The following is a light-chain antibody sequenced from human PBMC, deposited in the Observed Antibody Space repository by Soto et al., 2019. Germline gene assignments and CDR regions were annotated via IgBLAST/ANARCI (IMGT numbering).Light chain of an antibody. CDR2: DAS. J-gene: IGKJ5*01. V-gene: IGKV3-11*01. Sequence: EIVLTHSPATLSLSPGERATLSCRASQSVSSYLAWYQQKPGQAPRLLIYDASNSATGIPARFSGSGYGTDLTLTIGSLEPEDFAVYYCQQRSNWPPITFGQGTRLEIK. CDR3: QQRSNWPPIT. CDR1: QSVSSY.